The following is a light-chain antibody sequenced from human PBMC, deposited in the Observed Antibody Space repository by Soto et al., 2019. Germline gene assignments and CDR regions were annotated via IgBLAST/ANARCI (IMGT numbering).Light chain of an antibody. V-gene: IGKV1-12*01. CDR1: QGISSW. CDR3: QQAHSFPHT. CDR2: TAS. J-gene: IGKJ4*01. Sequence: DLQMTQSASSVSASVGDRVTITCRASQGISSWLAWYQQKPGKAPNLLIHTASSLQSGVPSRFSGSGSGTDFTLTISSLQPEDFATHYCQQAHSFPHTFGGGTKVEIK.